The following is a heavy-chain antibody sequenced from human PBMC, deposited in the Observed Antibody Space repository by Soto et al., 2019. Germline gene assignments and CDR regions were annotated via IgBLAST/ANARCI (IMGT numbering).Heavy chain of an antibody. CDR3: ARDYPEINYFYYYGIDV. Sequence: PSETLSLTCTVSGGSISSSSYYWGWIRQPPGKGLEWIGSVYHSGSTYYNPSLKSRVTFSVDTSKNQFSLKLNSVTAADTAVYFCARDYPEINYFYYYGIDVWGQGTTVTVSS. J-gene: IGHJ6*02. CDR2: VYHSGST. V-gene: IGHV4-39*07. CDR1: GGSISSSSYY.